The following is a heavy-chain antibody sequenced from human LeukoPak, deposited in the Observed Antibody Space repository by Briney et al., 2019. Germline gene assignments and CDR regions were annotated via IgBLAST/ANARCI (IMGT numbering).Heavy chain of an antibody. V-gene: IGHV4-59*12. CDR2: IYYSGST. CDR3: AREASTSPYYYYYYYMDV. J-gene: IGHJ6*03. CDR1: GGSISSYY. Sequence: SETLSLTCTVSGGSISSYYWSWIRQPPGKGLEWIGYIYYSGSTNYNPSLKSRVTISVDTSKNQFSLKLSSVTAADTAVYYCAREASTSPYYYYYYYMDVWGKGTTVTASS. D-gene: IGHD2-2*01.